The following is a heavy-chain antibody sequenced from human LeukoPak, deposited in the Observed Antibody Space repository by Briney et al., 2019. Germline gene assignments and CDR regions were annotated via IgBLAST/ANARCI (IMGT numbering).Heavy chain of an antibody. CDR3: ARDRGSSWYVDY. D-gene: IGHD6-13*01. V-gene: IGHV1-2*02. J-gene: IGHJ4*02. CDR2: INPTSGGT. Sequence: GASVKVSCKTSGYSFTNYYIHWVRQAPGQGLEWMGWINPTSGGTEYAQKFQGRVTMTGDTSISTAYMELSGLRSDDTAMYYCARDRGSSWYVDYWGQGTLVTVSS. CDR1: GYSFTNYY.